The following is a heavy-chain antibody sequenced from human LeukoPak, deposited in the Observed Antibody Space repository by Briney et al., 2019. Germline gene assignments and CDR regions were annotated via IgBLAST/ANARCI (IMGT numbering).Heavy chain of an antibody. J-gene: IGHJ3*02. CDR1: GGTFNSYA. D-gene: IGHD6-19*01. V-gene: IGHV1-69*05. CDR2: IIPIFGTA. Sequence: SVKVSCKASGGTFNSYAISWVRQAPGQGLEWMGRIIPIFGTANYAQKFQGRVTITTDESTSTAYMELSSLRSEDTAVYYCARGGSSGWYTDIWGHGTMVTVSS. CDR3: ARGGSSGWYTDI.